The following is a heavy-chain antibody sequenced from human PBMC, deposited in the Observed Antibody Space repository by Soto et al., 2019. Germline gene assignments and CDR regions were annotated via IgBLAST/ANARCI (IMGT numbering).Heavy chain of an antibody. CDR3: ARGYCSSTSCYEYYYYYMDV. V-gene: IGHV3-66*01. D-gene: IGHD2-2*01. CDR2: IYSGGST. J-gene: IGHJ6*03. Sequence: GGSLRLSCAASGFTVSSNYMSWVRQAPGKGLEWVSVIYSGGSTYYADSVKGRFTISRDNSKNTLYLQMNSLRAEDTAVYYCARGYCSSTSCYEYYYYYMDVWGKGTTVTVSS. CDR1: GFTVSSNY.